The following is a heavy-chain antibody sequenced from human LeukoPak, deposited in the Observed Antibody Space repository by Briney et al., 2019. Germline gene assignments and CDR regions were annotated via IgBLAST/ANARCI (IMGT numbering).Heavy chain of an antibody. J-gene: IGHJ4*02. D-gene: IGHD3-22*01. Sequence: SVKVSCKASGGTFISYAISWVRQAPGLGLEWMGGIIPIFGTANYAQKFQGRVTITADESTSTAYMELSSLRSEDTAVYYCARDVFPYYYDSSGMFDYWGQGTLVTVSS. CDR2: IIPIFGTA. V-gene: IGHV1-69*01. CDR3: ARDVFPYYYDSSGMFDY. CDR1: GGTFISYA.